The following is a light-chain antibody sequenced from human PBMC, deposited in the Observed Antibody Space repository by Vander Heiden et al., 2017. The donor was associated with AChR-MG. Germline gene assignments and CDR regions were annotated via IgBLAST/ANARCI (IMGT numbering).Light chain of an antibody. J-gene: IGLJ3*02. CDR3: LLYYNGPRV. CDR2: DTN. CDR1: AVAVTRAHS. Sequence: QPLVTLQPSLTVFPGGTATLTCAPHAVAVTRAHSPDWFQQKPGQAPRTVIYDTNNKHSWTPARFSGSHLGGKAALTLSGAQPEDEADYYCLLYYNGPRVFGGGTKLTVL. V-gene: IGLV7-46*01.